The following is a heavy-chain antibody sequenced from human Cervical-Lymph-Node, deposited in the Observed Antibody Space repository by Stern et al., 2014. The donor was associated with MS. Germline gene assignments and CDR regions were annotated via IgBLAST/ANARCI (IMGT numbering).Heavy chain of an antibody. CDR1: GGTISNYI. Sequence: VQLVESGAEVKKPGSSVKVSCKASGGTISNYIIGWVRQAPGQGLEGMGGILPMFGIANYAEKFQDRVTITADESTSTAYMDLSSLRSEDTAVYYCARATSDYIWGTYRFLDSWGQGTLVIVSS. V-gene: IGHV1-69*01. J-gene: IGHJ4*02. D-gene: IGHD3-16*02. CDR2: ILPMFGIA. CDR3: ARATSDYIWGTYRFLDS.